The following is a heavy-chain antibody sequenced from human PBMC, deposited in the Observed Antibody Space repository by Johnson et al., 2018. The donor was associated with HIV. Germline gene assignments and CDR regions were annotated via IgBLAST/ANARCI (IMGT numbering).Heavy chain of an antibody. Sequence: VQLVESGGGVVQRGGSLRVSCAASGFTFISYGLSWVRQAPGKGLEWVSAISGSGGSPFYADSVKGRFTISRDNSKNTLYLQMNSLRAEDTAVYYCAKDLSDSSGYHDAFDIWGQGTMVTVSS. CDR2: ISGSGGSP. CDR1: GFTFISYG. D-gene: IGHD3-22*01. J-gene: IGHJ3*02. CDR3: AKDLSDSSGYHDAFDI. V-gene: IGHV3-23*04.